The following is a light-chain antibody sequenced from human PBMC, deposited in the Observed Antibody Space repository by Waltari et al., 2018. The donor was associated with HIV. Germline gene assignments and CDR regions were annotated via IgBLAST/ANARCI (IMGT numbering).Light chain of an antibody. V-gene: IGKV3-11*01. CDR3: QQRSNWPPRYS. CDR1: QNVSSY. Sequence: ENVLTQSPATLSLSPGERATLSCRASQNVSSYLAWYQQKPGQAPRLFIYGASNRATGIPARFSGSGSGTDFTLTINSLEPEDFAVYYCQQRSNWPPRYSFGQGAKLEIK. CDR2: GAS. J-gene: IGKJ2*03.